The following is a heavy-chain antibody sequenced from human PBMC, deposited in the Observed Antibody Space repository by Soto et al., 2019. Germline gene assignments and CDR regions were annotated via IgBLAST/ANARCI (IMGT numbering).Heavy chain of an antibody. V-gene: IGHV1-18*01. D-gene: IGHD4-17*01. CDR2: ISAYNGNT. CDR1: GYTFTSYG. Sequence: QVQLVQSGAEVKKPGASVKVSCKASGYTFTSYGISWVRQAPGQGREWMGWISAYNGNTNYAQRLQGRVTMTTDTPTSTAYMELRSLRTDDTAVYYGASDLHGDPYYWGQGTLVTVSS. J-gene: IGHJ4*02. CDR3: ASDLHGDPYY.